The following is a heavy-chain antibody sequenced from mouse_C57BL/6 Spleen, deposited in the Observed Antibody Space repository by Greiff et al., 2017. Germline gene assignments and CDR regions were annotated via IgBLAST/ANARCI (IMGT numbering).Heavy chain of an antibody. CDR3: AREAYYSNHYFDY. Sequence: EVKLQESGGGLVKPGGSLKLSCAASGFTFSSYAMSWVRQTPEKRLEWVATISDGGSYTYYPDNVKGRFTISRDNAKNNLYLQMSHLKSEDTAMYYCAREAYYSNHYFDYWGQGTTLTVSS. J-gene: IGHJ2*01. V-gene: IGHV5-4*01. CDR1: GFTFSSYA. D-gene: IGHD2-5*01. CDR2: ISDGGSYT.